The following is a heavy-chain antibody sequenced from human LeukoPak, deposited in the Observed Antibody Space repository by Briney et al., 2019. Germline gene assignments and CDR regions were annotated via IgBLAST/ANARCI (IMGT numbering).Heavy chain of an antibody. CDR2: IYTSGST. Sequence: PSQTLSLTCTVSGGSISRGSYYWSWIRQPAGKGLEWIGRIYTSGSTNYNPSLKSRVTISVDTSKNQFSLKLSSVTAADTAVYYCAREHPNIPFDYWGQGTLVTVSS. V-gene: IGHV4-61*02. J-gene: IGHJ4*02. D-gene: IGHD2/OR15-2a*01. CDR3: AREHPNIPFDY. CDR1: GGSISRGSYY.